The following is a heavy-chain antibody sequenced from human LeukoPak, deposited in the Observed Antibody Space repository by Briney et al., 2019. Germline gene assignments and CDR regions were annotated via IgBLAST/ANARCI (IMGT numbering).Heavy chain of an antibody. CDR2: ITSSSSTI. J-gene: IGHJ4*02. V-gene: IGHV3-48*02. D-gene: IGHD4-17*01. CDR3: ARGVKVTTVTQFDY. CDR1: GFTFNSYA. Sequence: PGGSLRLSCAASGFTFNSYAMNWVRQAPGKGLEWVSYITSSSSTIYYADSVKGRFTISRDNAKNSLYLQTNSLSDEDTAVYYCARGVKVTTVTQFDYWGQGTLVTVSS.